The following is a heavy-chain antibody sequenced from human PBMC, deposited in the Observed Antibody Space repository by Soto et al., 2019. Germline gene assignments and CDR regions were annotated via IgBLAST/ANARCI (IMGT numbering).Heavy chain of an antibody. CDR1: CYTFTSYG. CDR2: ISAYNGNT. D-gene: IGHD6-19*01. J-gene: IGHJ4*02. CDR3: ARDGIVVAGTVDY. V-gene: IGHV1-18*04. Sequence: ASVKVSCKASCYTFTSYGISWVRQAPGQGLDWMGWISAYNGNTNYAQKLHGRVTMTTDTSTRTAYMALRSLRSDDTAVYYCARDGIVVAGTVDYWGQGTLVTVSS.